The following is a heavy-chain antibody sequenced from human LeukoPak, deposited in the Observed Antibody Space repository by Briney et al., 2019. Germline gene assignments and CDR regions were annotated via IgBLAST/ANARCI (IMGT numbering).Heavy chain of an antibody. Sequence: GGSLRLSCAASGFTFSSYSMNRVRQAPGKGLEWVSSISSSSSYIYYADSVKGRFTISRDNAKNSLYLQMNSLRAEDTAVYYCARDSSSWYLIDYWGQGTLVTVSS. J-gene: IGHJ4*02. CDR2: ISSSSSYI. CDR3: ARDSSSWYLIDY. D-gene: IGHD6-13*01. V-gene: IGHV3-21*01. CDR1: GFTFSSYS.